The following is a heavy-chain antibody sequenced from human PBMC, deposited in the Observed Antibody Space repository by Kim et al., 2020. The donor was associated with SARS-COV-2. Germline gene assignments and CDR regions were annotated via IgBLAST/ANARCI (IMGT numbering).Heavy chain of an antibody. CDR1: GFTFSDYW. V-gene: IGHV3-74*01. CDR3: ARGPYCSSTSCYVYLYYPMDV. CDR2: INSDGSVT. D-gene: IGHD2-2*01. Sequence: GGSLRLSCVASGFTFSDYWMHWVRQAPGKGLDWVSRINSDGSVTSYAYSVKGRFTISRDNAKNTLYLQLNSLSAEDAAIYYCARGPYCSSTSCYVYLYYPMDVWGQGTTVTVSS. J-gene: IGHJ6*01.